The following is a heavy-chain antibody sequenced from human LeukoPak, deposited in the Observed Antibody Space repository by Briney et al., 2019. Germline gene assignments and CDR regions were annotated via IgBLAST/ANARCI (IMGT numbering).Heavy chain of an antibody. CDR2: INHSGST. Sequence: SETLSLTCAVYGGSFSGYYWSWIRQPPGKGLEWIGEINHSGSTNYNPSLKSRVTISVDTSKDQFSLKLNSVTAADTAVYYCARGHILIPAGAFDIWGQGTMVTVSS. J-gene: IGHJ3*02. D-gene: IGHD3-16*01. CDR3: ARGHILIPAGAFDI. CDR1: GGSFSGYY. V-gene: IGHV4-34*01.